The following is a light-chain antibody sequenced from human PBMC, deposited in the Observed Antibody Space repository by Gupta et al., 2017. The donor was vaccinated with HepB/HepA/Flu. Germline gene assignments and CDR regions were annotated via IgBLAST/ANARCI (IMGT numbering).Light chain of an antibody. V-gene: IGKV1-33*01. J-gene: IGKJ4*01. CDR3: QQYDKLPPLT. Sequence: DIQMTQSPSSLSASVGDRVTITCQASQDISNYLNWYQQKPGKAPKLLIYDASNLETGVPSRFSGSGSGTDFTVTISSLQPEDIATYYWQQYDKLPPLTFGGGTKVEIK. CDR2: DAS. CDR1: QDISNY.